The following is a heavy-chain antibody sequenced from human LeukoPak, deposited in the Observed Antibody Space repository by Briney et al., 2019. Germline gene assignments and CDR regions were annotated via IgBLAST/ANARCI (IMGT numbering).Heavy chain of an antibody. CDR3: ARGNRDSSGFYFYYGMDV. J-gene: IGHJ6*02. V-gene: IGHV3-9*01. CDR2: ISWDSRNI. Sequence: PGGSLRLSCAASGFTFDDYAMFWVRQAPGKGLEWVSGISWDSRNIGYAASVKGRFNTSRDNGKNSLYLQMNSLRPDDTALYYCARGNRDSSGFYFYYGMDVWGPGSTVTVSS. D-gene: IGHD6-19*01. CDR1: GFTFDDYA.